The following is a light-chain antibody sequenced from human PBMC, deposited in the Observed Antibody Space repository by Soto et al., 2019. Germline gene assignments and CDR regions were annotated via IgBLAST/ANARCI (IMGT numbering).Light chain of an antibody. Sequence: SVLTKPASVSGSPGHSITISCTGARSDIGGYNYVSWYQQHPGKAPKLIIYEVTNRPSGVSHRFSGSKSGDTASLTISGLQAEDEADYYCSSYRSTSTYVFGTGTKVTVL. V-gene: IGLV2-14*01. CDR3: SSYRSTSTYV. J-gene: IGLJ1*01. CDR1: RSDIGGYNY. CDR2: EVT.